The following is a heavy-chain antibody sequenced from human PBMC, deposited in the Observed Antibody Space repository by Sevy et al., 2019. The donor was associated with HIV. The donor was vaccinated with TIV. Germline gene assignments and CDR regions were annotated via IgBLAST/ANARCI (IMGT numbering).Heavy chain of an antibody. D-gene: IGHD2-2*01. CDR3: ARDIVVVPADTDYYYYGMDV. CDR1: GYTFTSYG. CDR2: ISDYNGNT. J-gene: IGHJ6*02. Sequence: ASVKVSCKASGYTFTSYGISWVRQAPGQGLEWMGWISDYNGNTNYAQKLQGRVTMTTDTSTSTAYMELRSLRSDDTAVCYCARDIVVVPADTDYYYYGMDVWGQGTTVTVSS. V-gene: IGHV1-18*01.